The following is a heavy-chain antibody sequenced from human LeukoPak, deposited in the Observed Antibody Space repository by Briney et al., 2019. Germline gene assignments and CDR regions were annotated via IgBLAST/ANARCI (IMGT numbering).Heavy chain of an antibody. CDR1: GFRFSDSC. CDR3: ARDRAISGVVTLDY. CDR2: IRQDGSEK. D-gene: IGHD3-3*01. J-gene: IGHJ4*01. Sequence: GGSLRLTCAASGFRFSDSCMTWVRQAPGKGLEWVANIRQDGSEKYYVDSVKGRFTISRDNAKNSVYLQMNSLRAEDTAVYYCARDRAISGVVTLDYWGQGSLVTVSS. V-gene: IGHV3-7*01.